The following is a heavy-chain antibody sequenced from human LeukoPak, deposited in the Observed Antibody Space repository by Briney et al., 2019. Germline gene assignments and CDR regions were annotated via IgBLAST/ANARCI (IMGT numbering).Heavy chain of an antibody. CDR2: IYYSGST. CDR1: GGSISSYY. Sequence: SETLSLTCTVSGGSISSYYWSWIRQPPGKGLEWIGYIYYSGSTNYNPSLKSRVTISVDTSKNQFSLKLSSVTAADTAVYYCARVILLEWDNWFDPWGQGTLATVSS. J-gene: IGHJ5*02. D-gene: IGHD3-3*01. CDR3: ARVILLEWDNWFDP. V-gene: IGHV4-59*01.